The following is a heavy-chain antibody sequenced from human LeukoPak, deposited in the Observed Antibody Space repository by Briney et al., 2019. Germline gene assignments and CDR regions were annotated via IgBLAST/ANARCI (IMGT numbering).Heavy chain of an antibody. D-gene: IGHD2-15*01. CDR2: INNSGST. CDR3: ARGGRDPVVVGATTSGYFDY. CDR1: RGSFSGFY. Sequence: PSETLSLTCAVSRGSFSGFYWSWVRQSPGKGLEWIGEINNSGSTNYNPFIKSRGTITVDETKNKLSLKLNSVTAADSAVYYCARGGRDPVVVGATTSGYFDYWGQGTPVTVSS. J-gene: IGHJ4*02. V-gene: IGHV4-34*01.